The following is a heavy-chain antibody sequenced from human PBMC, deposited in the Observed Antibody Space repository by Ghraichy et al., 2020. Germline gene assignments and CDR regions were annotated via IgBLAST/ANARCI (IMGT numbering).Heavy chain of an antibody. CDR2: ISTTSSFI. CDR3: ARSGGSGSFYLTYHFDY. CDR1: GFTFSSYS. J-gene: IGHJ4*01. D-gene: IGHD3-10*01. V-gene: IGHV3-21*01. Sequence: GESMNISCAASGFTFSSYSMTWVRQSPGKGLEWVSSISTTSSFIKYADSVKGRFTISRDYAKNSLYLQMTSLRAEDTAVYYCARSGGSGSFYLTYHFDYWGHGTLVTVSS.